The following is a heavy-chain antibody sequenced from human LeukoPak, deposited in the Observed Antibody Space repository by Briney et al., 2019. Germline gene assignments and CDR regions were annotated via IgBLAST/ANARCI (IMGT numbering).Heavy chain of an antibody. V-gene: IGHV3-30*02. CDR2: IRYDGSNK. CDR1: GFTFSSYG. Sequence: GGSLRLSRAASGFTFSSYGMHWVRQAPGKRLERVAFIRYDGSNKYYADSVKGRFTISRDNSKNTMYLKMNSLRAEDTAVYYCAKGVRECYYYMDVWGKGTTVTVSS. J-gene: IGHJ6*03. D-gene: IGHD3-10*01. CDR3: AKGVRECYYYMDV.